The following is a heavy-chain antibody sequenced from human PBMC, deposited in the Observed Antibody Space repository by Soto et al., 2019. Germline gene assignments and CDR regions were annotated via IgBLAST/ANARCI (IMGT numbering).Heavy chain of an antibody. CDR2: IYWDDDK. CDR3: AHRSGFIDGYNQYWYFHL. V-gene: IGHV2-5*02. Sequence: QITLKESGPALVKPTQTLTLTCTFCGFSLSTSGVGVGWLRQPPGKALEWLALIYWDDDKRYSPSLKSRLTITKDTAKTPVVLTMTNMDPLATAINYRAHRSGFIDGYNQYWYFHLWGRGTLVTVSS. J-gene: IGHJ2*01. D-gene: IGHD3-3*01. CDR1: GFSLSTSGVG.